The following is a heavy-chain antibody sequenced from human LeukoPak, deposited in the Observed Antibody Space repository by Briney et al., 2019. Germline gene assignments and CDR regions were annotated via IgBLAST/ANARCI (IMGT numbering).Heavy chain of an antibody. CDR2: ISGSGGST. V-gene: IGHV3-23*01. Sequence: GGSLRLSCAPSGFTFSSYAMSWVRQAPGKGLEWVSAISGSGGSTYYADSVKGRFTISRDNSKNTLYLQMNSLRAEDTAVYYCSKGVRYLDWWILDYWGQGTLVPVS. CDR3: SKGVRYLDWWILDY. D-gene: IGHD3-9*01. J-gene: IGHJ4*02. CDR1: GFTFSSYA.